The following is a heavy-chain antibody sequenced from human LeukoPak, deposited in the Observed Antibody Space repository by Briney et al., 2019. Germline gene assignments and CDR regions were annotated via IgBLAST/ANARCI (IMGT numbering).Heavy chain of an antibody. D-gene: IGHD3-10*01. CDR3: ARDRLWFGELFDY. CDR2: ISSSGSTI. Sequence: PGGSLRLSCAASGFTFSSYEMNWVRQAPGKGLEWVSYISSSGSTIYYADSVKGRFTISRDNAKNSLYLQMNSLRAEDTAVYYCARDRLWFGELFDYWGQGPVGRVSS. V-gene: IGHV3-48*03. CDR1: GFTFSSYE. J-gene: IGHJ4*02.